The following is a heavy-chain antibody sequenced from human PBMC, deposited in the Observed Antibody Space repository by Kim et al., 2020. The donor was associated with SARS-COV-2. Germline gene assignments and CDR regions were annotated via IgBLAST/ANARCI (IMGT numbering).Heavy chain of an antibody. D-gene: IGHD3-10*01. V-gene: IGHV3-33*01. CDR2: IWYDGSNK. CDR1: GFTFSSYG. Sequence: GGSLRLSCAASGFTFSSYGMHWVRQAPGKGLEWVAVIWYDGSNKYYADSVKGRFTISRDNSKNTLYLQMNSLRAEDTAVYYCARERTYYYGSGSYAPSVFLDYWGQGTLVTVSS. CDR3: ARERTYYYGSGSYAPSVFLDY. J-gene: IGHJ4*02.